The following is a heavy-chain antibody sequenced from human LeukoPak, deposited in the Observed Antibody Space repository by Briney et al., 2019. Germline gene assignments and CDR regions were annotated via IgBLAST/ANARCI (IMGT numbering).Heavy chain of an antibody. V-gene: IGHV1-24*01. CDR2: FDPEDGET. Sequence: ASVKVSCKVSGYTLTELSMHWVRQAPGKGIEWMGGFDPEDGETIYAQKFQGRVTMTEDTSTDTAYMELSSLRSEDTAVYYCGNWNDGMEAFDIWGQGTMVTVSS. CDR1: GYTLTELS. D-gene: IGHD1-20*01. CDR3: GNWNDGMEAFDI. J-gene: IGHJ3*02.